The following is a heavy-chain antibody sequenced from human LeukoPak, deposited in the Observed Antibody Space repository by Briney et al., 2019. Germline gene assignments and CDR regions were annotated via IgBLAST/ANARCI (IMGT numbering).Heavy chain of an antibody. Sequence: PGGSLRLSCAASGFTFSSYWMSWFRQAPGKGLEWVANIEQDGGEKYYVDSVKGRFTISRDNSKNTLYLQMNSLGAEDTAVYYCARRDTSGWFYFDYWGQGTLVTVSS. V-gene: IGHV3-7*05. J-gene: IGHJ4*02. D-gene: IGHD6-19*01. CDR1: GFTFSSYW. CDR3: ARRDTSGWFYFDY. CDR2: IEQDGGEK.